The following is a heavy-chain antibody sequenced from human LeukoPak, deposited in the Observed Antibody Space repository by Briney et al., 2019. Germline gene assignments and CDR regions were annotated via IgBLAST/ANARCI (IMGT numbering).Heavy chain of an antibody. CDR1: GGSISSYY. D-gene: IGHD3-22*01. Sequence: SETLSLTCTVSGGSISSYYWSWIRQPAGKGLEWIGRIYTSGSTNYNPSLKSRVTISVDKSKNQFSLKLSSVTAADTAVYYCLMSSGPPPYYFDYWGQGTLATVSS. CDR3: LMSSGPPPYYFDY. V-gene: IGHV4-4*07. J-gene: IGHJ4*02. CDR2: IYTSGST.